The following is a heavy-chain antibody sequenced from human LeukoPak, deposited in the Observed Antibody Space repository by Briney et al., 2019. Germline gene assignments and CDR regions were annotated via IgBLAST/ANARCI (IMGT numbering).Heavy chain of an antibody. CDR1: GFTFTTFT. Sequence: QPGGSLRLSCAASGFTFTTFTMNWVRQAPGKGLEWVSAINRGGGGTYYADVVKGRFTISRDNSENTLYLQMNSLRAEDTATYYCAKGTERYREVSSFDSWGQGTQVTVSS. V-gene: IGHV3-23*01. D-gene: IGHD3-10*01. J-gene: IGHJ4*02. CDR2: INRGGGGT. CDR3: AKGTERYREVSSFDS.